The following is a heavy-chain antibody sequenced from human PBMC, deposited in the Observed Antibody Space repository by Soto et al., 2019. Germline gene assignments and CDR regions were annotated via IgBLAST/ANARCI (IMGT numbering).Heavy chain of an antibody. V-gene: IGHV1-69*13. CDR1: GGTFSSYA. J-gene: IGHJ4*02. Sequence: ASVKVSCKASGGTFSSYAISWVRQAPGQGLEWMGGIIPIFGTANYAQKFQGRVTITADESTSTAYMELSSLRSEDTAVYYCAILGLGIVGATDFDYWGQGTLVTV. D-gene: IGHD1-26*01. CDR3: AILGLGIVGATDFDY. CDR2: IIPIFGTA.